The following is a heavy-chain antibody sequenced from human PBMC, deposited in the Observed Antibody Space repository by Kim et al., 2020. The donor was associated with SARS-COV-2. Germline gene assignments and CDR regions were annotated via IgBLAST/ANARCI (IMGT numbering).Heavy chain of an antibody. CDR1: GGSFSGYY. Sequence: SETLSLTCAVYGGSFSGYYWSWIRQPPGKGLEWIGEINHSGSTNYNPSLKSRVTISVDTSKNQFSLKLSSVTAADTAVYYCARGSIFGVVIMAPYFDYLG. J-gene: IGHJ4*01. V-gene: IGHV4-34*01. CDR3: ARGSIFGVVIMAPYFDY. CDR2: INHSGST. D-gene: IGHD3-3*01.